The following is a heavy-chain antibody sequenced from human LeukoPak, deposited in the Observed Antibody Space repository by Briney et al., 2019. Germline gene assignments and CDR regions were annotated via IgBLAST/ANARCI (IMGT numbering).Heavy chain of an antibody. V-gene: IGHV1-46*01. CDR2: INPSGGST. J-gene: IGHJ4*02. D-gene: IGHD6-19*01. CDR1: GYTFTSYY. Sequence: ASVKVSCKASGYTFTSYYMHWVRQAPGQGLERMGIINPSGGSTSYAQKFQGRVTMTRDTSTSTVYMELSSLRSEDTAVYYCAREKSAYSSGWYGYDYWGQGTLVTVSS. CDR3: AREKSAYSSGWYGYDY.